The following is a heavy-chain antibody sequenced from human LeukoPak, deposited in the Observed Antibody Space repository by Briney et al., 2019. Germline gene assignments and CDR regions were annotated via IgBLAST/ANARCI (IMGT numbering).Heavy chain of an antibody. CDR1: GFTFTSYA. J-gene: IGHJ3*02. CDR3: ARKGNAFDI. Sequence: PGGSLRLSCAASGFTFTSYAMSWVRQAPGKGLEWVSRINTDESSTSYADSVKGRFTISRDNAKNTLYLQMNSLRAEDTAVYYCARKGNAFDIWGQGTMVTVSS. V-gene: IGHV3-74*01. D-gene: IGHD3-10*01. CDR2: INTDESST.